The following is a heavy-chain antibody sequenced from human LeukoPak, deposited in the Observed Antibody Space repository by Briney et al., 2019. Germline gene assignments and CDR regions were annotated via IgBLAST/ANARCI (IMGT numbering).Heavy chain of an antibody. Sequence: GASVKVSCKASGYTFTSYGISWVRQAPGQGLEWMGWISAYNGNTNYAQKLQGRVTMTTDTSTSTAYMELSRLRSDDTAVYYCARGITFGGVMVGMDVWGQGTTVTVSS. V-gene: IGHV1-18*01. CDR1: GYTFTSYG. D-gene: IGHD3-16*02. CDR3: ARGITFGGVMVGMDV. J-gene: IGHJ6*02. CDR2: ISAYNGNT.